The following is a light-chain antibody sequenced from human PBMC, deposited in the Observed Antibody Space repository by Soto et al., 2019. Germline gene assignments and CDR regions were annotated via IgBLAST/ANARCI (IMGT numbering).Light chain of an antibody. CDR3: SSYAGSNMVI. CDR2: EVT. V-gene: IGLV2-8*01. J-gene: IGLJ2*01. Sequence: QSALTQPPSASGSPGQSVTISCTGTSTDVGGYNFVSWYQQHPGKAPKLIIYEVTRRPSGVPDRFSGSKSGNTASLAVSGLQGEDEADYYCSSYAGSNMVIFGGGIKLTVL. CDR1: STDVGGYNF.